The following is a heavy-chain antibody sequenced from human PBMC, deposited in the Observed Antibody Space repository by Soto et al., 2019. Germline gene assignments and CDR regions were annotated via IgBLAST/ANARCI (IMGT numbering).Heavy chain of an antibody. CDR1: GFTVSSNY. Sequence: GGSLRLSCAASGFTVSSNYMSWVRQAPGKGLEWVSVIYSGGSTYYADSVKGRFTISRDNSKNTLYLQMNSLRAEDTAVYYCARAPNYDFWSGYYTSWFDPWGQGTLVTVSS. V-gene: IGHV3-66*01. CDR3: ARAPNYDFWSGYYTSWFDP. CDR2: IYSGGST. J-gene: IGHJ5*02. D-gene: IGHD3-3*01.